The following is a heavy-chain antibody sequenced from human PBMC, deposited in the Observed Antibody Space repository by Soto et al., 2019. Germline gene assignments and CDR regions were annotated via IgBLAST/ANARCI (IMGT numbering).Heavy chain of an antibody. CDR1: GFTFSSYG. J-gene: IGHJ4*02. CDR2: ISYDGRNK. CDR3: TILAVDNDMVSDS. V-gene: IGHV3-30*03. D-gene: IGHD5-18*01. Sequence: QVQLVESGGGVVQPGRSLRLSCAASGFTFSSYGMHWVRQAPGKGLEWVAVISYDGRNKFYADSVKGRFTISRDNSKNTLFLQMNSLRAEDTAVYYCTILAVDNDMVSDSWGQGSLVTVSS.